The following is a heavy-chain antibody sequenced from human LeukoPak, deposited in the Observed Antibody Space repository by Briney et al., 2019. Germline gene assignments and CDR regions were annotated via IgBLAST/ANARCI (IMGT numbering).Heavy chain of an antibody. CDR3: ATYSTVTGAYYFDY. J-gene: IGHJ4*02. CDR1: GGSITNYS. V-gene: IGHV4-59*06. CDR2: IYYSGST. Sequence: SETLSLTCSVSGGSITNYSWSWIRQPAGKGLEWIGYIYYSGSTHYNPSLKSRVTISVDTSKNQFSLKLSSVTAADTAVYYCATYSTVTGAYYFDYWGQGTLVTVSS. D-gene: IGHD4-17*01.